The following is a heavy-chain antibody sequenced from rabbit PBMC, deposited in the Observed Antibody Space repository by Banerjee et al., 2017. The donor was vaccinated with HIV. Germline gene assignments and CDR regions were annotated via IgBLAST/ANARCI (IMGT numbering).Heavy chain of an antibody. CDR2: IYTGDGDT. CDR3: ARGWSNSNL. Sequence: QEQLEESGGDLVKPEGSLTLTCTASGFTFSSYWICWVRQAPGKGLEWIGCIYTGDGDTHYASWAKGRFTVSSTSSTAVTLQMTSLTAADTATYFCARGWSNSNLWGQGTLVTDS. CDR1: GFTFSSYW. J-gene: IGHJ4*01. V-gene: IGHV1S45*01.